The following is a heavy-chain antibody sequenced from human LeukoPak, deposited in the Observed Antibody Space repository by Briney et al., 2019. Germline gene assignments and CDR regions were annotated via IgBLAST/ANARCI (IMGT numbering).Heavy chain of an antibody. Sequence: ASVKVSCKASGYTFTSYDINWVRQATGQGLEWMGWMNPNSGNTGYAQKFQGRVTMTRNTSISTAYMELSSLRSEDTAVYYCASNSGYDWGSFDYWGQGTLVTVSS. CDR3: ASNSGYDWGSFDY. CDR2: MNPNSGNT. J-gene: IGHJ4*02. D-gene: IGHD5-12*01. CDR1: GYTFTSYD. V-gene: IGHV1-8*01.